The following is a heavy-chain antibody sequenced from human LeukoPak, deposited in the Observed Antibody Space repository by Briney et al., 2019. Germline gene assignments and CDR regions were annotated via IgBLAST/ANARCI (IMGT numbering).Heavy chain of an antibody. V-gene: IGHV3-49*04. D-gene: IGHD1-26*01. Sequence: GGSLRHSCTDSGFTFGDDAMSWVRQAPGKGLEWVGFIRSKAYGGTTEYAASVKGRFTISRDDSKSIAYLQMNSLKIEDTAVYYCTRDRGVASGSYYYWGEATLVTVSS. CDR2: IRSKAYGGTT. CDR1: GFTFGDDA. J-gene: IGHJ4*02. CDR3: TRDRGVASGSYYY.